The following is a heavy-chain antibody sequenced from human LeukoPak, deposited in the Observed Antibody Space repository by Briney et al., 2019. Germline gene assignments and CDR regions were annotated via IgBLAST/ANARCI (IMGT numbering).Heavy chain of an antibody. Sequence: PGGSLRLSCAVSGFTFSSYWMHWVRHAPGKGLVWVSRIDRDGSRINYADSVKGRFTISRDNGKNTLFLQMNSLRAEDTAVYYCARDHRGVRDYFDYWGQGTLVTVSS. CDR2: IDRDGSRI. J-gene: IGHJ4*02. CDR3: ARDHRGVRDYFDY. CDR1: GFTFSSYW. D-gene: IGHD3-10*01. V-gene: IGHV3-74*01.